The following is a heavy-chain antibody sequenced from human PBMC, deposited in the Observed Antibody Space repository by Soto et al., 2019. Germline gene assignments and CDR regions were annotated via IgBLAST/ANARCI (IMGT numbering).Heavy chain of an antibody. CDR3: ARVVGATILYYYYGMDV. CDR1: GGSISSGGYY. V-gene: IGHV4-31*03. CDR2: IYYSGST. Sequence: QVQLQESGPGLVKPSQTLSLTCTVSGGSISSGGYYWSWIRQHPGKGLGWIGYIYYSGSTYYNPSLKSRVTISVDTSKNQFSLKLSSVTAADTAVYYCARVVGATILYYYYGMDVWGQGTTVTVSS. D-gene: IGHD5-12*01. J-gene: IGHJ6*02.